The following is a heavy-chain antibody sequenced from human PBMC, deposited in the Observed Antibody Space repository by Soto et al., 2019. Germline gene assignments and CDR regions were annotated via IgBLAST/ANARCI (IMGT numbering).Heavy chain of an antibody. V-gene: IGHV4-31*03. CDR2: IYHSESA. D-gene: IGHD6-6*01. J-gene: IGHJ4*02. CDR3: ARASTSSSAADY. Sequence: QVQLQESGPGLVKASQTLSLICSVSGESISSGGYYWSWIRHHPGKGLEWIGYIYHSESAYYNPSLKRRVTISLDTSNNHCARKLSSVSAAATAVYCCARASTSSSAADYWGQGTLITFPS. CDR1: GESISSGGYY.